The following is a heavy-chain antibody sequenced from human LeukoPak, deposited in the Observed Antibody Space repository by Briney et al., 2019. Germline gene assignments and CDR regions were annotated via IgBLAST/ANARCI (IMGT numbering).Heavy chain of an antibody. V-gene: IGHV3-53*01. D-gene: IGHD1-26*01. J-gene: IGHJ1*01. CDR1: GFTVSSNY. CDR3: AKAGSYSPLGYFQH. CDR2: TYSGGST. Sequence: GGSLRLSCAASGFTVSSNYMSWVRQAPGKGLEWVSVTYSGGSTYYADSVKGRFTISRDNSKNTLYLQMNSLRAEDTAVYYCAKAGSYSPLGYFQHWGQGTLVTVSS.